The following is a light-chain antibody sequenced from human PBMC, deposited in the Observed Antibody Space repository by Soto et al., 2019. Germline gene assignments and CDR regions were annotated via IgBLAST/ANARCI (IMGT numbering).Light chain of an antibody. CDR3: CSYAGGYTFHV. CDR2: DVN. J-gene: IGLJ1*01. Sequence: QSALTQPRSVSGSPGQSVAISCTGTSSDVGGYNYVSWYQQHPGKAPKLMIYDVNKRPSGVPDRFSGSKSRNTASLTISGLQAEDEADYYCCSYAGGYTFHVFRPVTKVTVL. CDR1: SSDVGGYNY. V-gene: IGLV2-11*01.